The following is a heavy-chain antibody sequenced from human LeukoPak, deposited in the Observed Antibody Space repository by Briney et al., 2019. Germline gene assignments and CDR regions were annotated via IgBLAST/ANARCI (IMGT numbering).Heavy chain of an antibody. CDR3: ARSIGYCSGGSCYYFDY. J-gene: IGHJ4*02. CDR1: GFTVSSNY. D-gene: IGHD2-15*01. Sequence: GGSLRLSCAASGFTVSSNYMNWVRQAPGKGLEWVSIIYSGGSTYYADSVKGRFIISRDNSKNTLYLQMNSLRADDTAVYYCARSIGYCSGGSCYYFDYWGQGTLVTVSS. CDR2: IYSGGST. V-gene: IGHV3-53*01.